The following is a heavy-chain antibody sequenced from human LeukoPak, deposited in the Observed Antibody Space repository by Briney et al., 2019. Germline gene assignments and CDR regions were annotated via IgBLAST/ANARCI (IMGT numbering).Heavy chain of an antibody. V-gene: IGHV4-61*02. D-gene: IGHD2-2*01. Sequence: PSETLSLTCTVSGGSISSGSYYWSWIRQPAGKGLEWIGRIYTSGSTNYNPSLKSRVTISVDTSKNQFSLKLSSVIAADTAVYYCARTTEGYCSSASCFGLSYSYYMDVWGKGTTVTISS. CDR1: GGSISSGSYY. J-gene: IGHJ6*03. CDR2: IYTSGST. CDR3: ARTTEGYCSSASCFGLSYSYYMDV.